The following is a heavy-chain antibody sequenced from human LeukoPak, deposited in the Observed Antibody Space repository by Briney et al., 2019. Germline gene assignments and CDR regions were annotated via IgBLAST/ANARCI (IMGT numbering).Heavy chain of an antibody. J-gene: IGHJ4*02. CDR1: GSTFSSYG. V-gene: IGHV3-23*01. CDR2: ISGGGGVT. CDR3: AKRPDGYSSEGRYFDY. D-gene: IGHD5-18*01. Sequence: GPSLSPSCAASGSTFSSYGMSCVRQAPGNWLGWVSSISGGGGVTNYEDSVRGRFTISKDNSKNTLYLQMNSLRVEDTAVYYCAKRPDGYSSEGRYFDYWGQGTLVTVSS.